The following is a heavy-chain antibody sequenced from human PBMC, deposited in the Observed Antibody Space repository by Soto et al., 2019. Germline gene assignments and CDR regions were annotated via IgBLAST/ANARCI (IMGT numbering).Heavy chain of an antibody. J-gene: IGHJ4*02. V-gene: IGHV1-58*01. D-gene: IGHD3-22*01. CDR2: IVVGSGNT. CDR3: AAEGIGYYYDSSGYYNDY. CDR1: GFTFTSSA. Sequence: SVKVSCKASGFTFTSSAVQWVRQARGQRLEWIGWIVVGSGNTNYAQKFQERVTITRDMSTSTAYMELSSLRSEDTAVYYCAAEGIGYYYDSSGYYNDYWGQGTLVTVSS.